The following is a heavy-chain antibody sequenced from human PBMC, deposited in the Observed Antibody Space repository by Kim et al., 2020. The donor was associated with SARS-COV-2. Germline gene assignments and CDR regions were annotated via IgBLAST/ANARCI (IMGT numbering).Heavy chain of an antibody. D-gene: IGHD3-22*01. Sequence: GGSLRLSCAASGFDFSTSWVHWVRQAPGKGLVWGSRFRGDGGDITYADSVEGRFTISRDNAKNTLYLQMNGLRTEDKAVYYCANVGDDDSSGLFAFFRSWGLGNLVTVTP. V-gene: IGHV3-74*03. CDR2: FRGDGGDI. J-gene: IGHJ5*02. CDR1: GFDFSTSW. CDR3: ANVGDDDSSGLFAFFRS.